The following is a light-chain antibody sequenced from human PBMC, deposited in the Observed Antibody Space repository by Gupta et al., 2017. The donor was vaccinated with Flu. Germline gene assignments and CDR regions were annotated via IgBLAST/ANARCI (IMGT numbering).Light chain of an antibody. V-gene: IGKV3-11*01. CDR3: QQRKNWPQA. CDR1: QSIRYY. CDR2: DTS. Sequence: SPATLSLSPGERATLSCRASQSIRYYLAWYQQKPGQPPRLLIYDTSARVRGIPARFSGSGSGTDFTLTISLEPEDFAVYYCQQRKNWPQAFGQGTKVEIK. J-gene: IGKJ1*01.